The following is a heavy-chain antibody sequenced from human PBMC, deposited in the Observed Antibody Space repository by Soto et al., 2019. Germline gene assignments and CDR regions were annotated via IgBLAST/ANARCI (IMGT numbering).Heavy chain of an antibody. CDR1: GFTSNIYG. CDR2: ISYDGSNQ. V-gene: IGHV3-30*18. CDR3: AKDQASGQGSFDS. Sequence: GGSLRLSCAASGFTSNIYGMHWVRQAPDKGLEWVALISYDGSNQYYADSVKGRFTISRDNSKNTLFLQMNSLRADDTAVYYCAKDQASGQGSFDSWGQGTLVTVSS. J-gene: IGHJ4*02.